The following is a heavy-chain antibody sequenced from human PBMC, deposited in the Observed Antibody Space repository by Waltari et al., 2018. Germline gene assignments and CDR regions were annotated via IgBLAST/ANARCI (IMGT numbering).Heavy chain of an antibody. V-gene: IGHV1-2*02. CDR2: INPKSGGT. D-gene: IGHD3-22*01. CDR3: ARDLSSITMIALNAFDI. J-gene: IGHJ3*02. CDR1: GYTFTGYY. Sequence: QVQLVQSGAEMRKPGDSVKVSCKASGYTFTGYYIHWVRQAPGQGLEWMGWINPKSGGTNYAQKFQGRVTMTRDTSISTAYMELSSLTSDDTALFYCARDLSSITMIALNAFDIWGQGTMVTVSS.